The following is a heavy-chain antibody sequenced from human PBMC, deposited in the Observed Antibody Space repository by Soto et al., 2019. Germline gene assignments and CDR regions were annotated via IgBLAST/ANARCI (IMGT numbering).Heavy chain of an antibody. J-gene: IGHJ2*01. CDR1: GDSISSGGYY. Sequence: QVQLQELGPGLVKPSQTLSLTCTVSGDSISSGGYYWSWIRQHPGKGLEWIGYIYYSGSTYYNPSLKSRVTISVDTSKNQFSLKLSSVTAADTAVYYCARASGSSMVRGVPTYWYFDLWGRGTPVTVSS. D-gene: IGHD3-10*01. CDR2: IYYSGST. CDR3: ARASGSSMVRGVPTYWYFDL. V-gene: IGHV4-31*03.